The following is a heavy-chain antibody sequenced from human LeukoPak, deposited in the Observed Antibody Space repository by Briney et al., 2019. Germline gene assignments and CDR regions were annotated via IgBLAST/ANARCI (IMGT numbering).Heavy chain of an antibody. V-gene: IGHV3-43D*03. Sequence: GSLRLSCAASGFTFDDYAMHWVRQAPGKGLEWVSLISWDGGSTYYADSVKGRFTISRDNSKNSLYLQMNSLRAEDTALYYCAKDITGTEGYWGQGTLVTVSS. J-gene: IGHJ4*02. CDR3: AKDITGTEGY. CDR1: GFTFDDYA. CDR2: ISWDGGST. D-gene: IGHD1-7*01.